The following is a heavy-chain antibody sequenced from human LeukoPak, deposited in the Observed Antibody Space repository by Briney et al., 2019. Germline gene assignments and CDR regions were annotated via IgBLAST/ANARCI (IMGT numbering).Heavy chain of an antibody. CDR3: ANSERSNWNYYFDY. Sequence: PGGSLRLSCAASGFTFSSYAMTWVRQAPGKGLEWVSNISGGGSTYYADSVEGRFTISRDNSKNTLYLQVNSLRAEDTAVYYCANSERSNWNYYFDYWGQGTLVTVSS. CDR2: ISGGGST. J-gene: IGHJ4*02. CDR1: GFTFSSYA. V-gene: IGHV3-23*01. D-gene: IGHD1-1*01.